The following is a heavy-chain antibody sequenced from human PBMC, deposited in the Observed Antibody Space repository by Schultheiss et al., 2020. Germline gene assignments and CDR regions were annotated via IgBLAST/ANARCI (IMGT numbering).Heavy chain of an antibody. V-gene: IGHV4-59*12. Sequence: SETLSLTCTVSGGSISSYYWSWIRQPAGKGLEWIGYIFYSGSTNYNPSLKSRVTISVDTSQNQFSLRLTSMTAADTAVYYCARDQDYWGQGTLVTVSS. CDR3: ARDQDY. CDR1: GGSISSYY. CDR2: IFYSGST. J-gene: IGHJ4*02.